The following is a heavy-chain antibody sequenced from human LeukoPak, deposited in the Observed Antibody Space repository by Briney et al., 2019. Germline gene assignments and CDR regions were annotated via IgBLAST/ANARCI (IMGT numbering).Heavy chain of an antibody. CDR2: IYPGDSDT. V-gene: IGHV5-51*01. J-gene: IGHJ4*02. CDR3: ARRYCFSTSCYEGLDY. D-gene: IGHD2-2*01. CDR1: GYSFTSYW. Sequence: GESLKISCKGSGYSFTSYWIGWVRQMPGKGLEWMGIIYPGDSDTRYSPSFQGQVTISADKSISTAYLQWSSLKASDTAMYYCARRYCFSTSCYEGLDYWGRGTLVTVSS.